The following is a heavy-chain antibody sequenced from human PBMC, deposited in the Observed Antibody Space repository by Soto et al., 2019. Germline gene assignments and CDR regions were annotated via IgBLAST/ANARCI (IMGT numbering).Heavy chain of an antibody. CDR2: IIPILGIA. Sequence: SVKVSCKASGGTFSSYTISWVRQAPGQGLEWMGRIIPILGIANYAQKFQGRVTITADKSTSTAYMELSSLRSEDTAVYYCAREVAPLIAGYNWFDPWGQGTLVTVSS. CDR3: AREVAPLIAGYNWFDP. CDR1: GGTFSSYT. D-gene: IGHD6-13*01. V-gene: IGHV1-69*04. J-gene: IGHJ5*02.